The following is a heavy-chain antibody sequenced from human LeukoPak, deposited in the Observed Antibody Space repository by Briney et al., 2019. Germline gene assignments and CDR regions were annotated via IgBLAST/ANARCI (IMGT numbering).Heavy chain of an antibody. J-gene: IGHJ4*02. CDR1: GYTFTSYG. V-gene: IGHV1-18*01. Sequence: ASVKVSCKASGYTFTSYGISWVRQAPGQGLEWMGWISAYNGNTNYAQKLQGRVTITADESTSTAYMELSSLRSEDTAVYYCARGNYYDSSGTGHPFDYWGQGTLVTISS. CDR3: ARGNYYDSSGTGHPFDY. D-gene: IGHD3-22*01. CDR2: ISAYNGNT.